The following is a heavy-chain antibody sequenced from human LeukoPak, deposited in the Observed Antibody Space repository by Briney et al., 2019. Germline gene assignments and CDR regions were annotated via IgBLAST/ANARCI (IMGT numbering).Heavy chain of an antibody. Sequence: GGSLRLSCAASGFSLSIYWMTWVRQAPGKGLEWISYINTISATLHYADSVKGRATISRDNANNSLFLQMDSLRAEDTAVYYCARVDRGKYPSYAFDVWGQGTSVIVSS. CDR2: INTISATL. CDR3: ARVDRGKYPSYAFDV. CDR1: GFSLSIYW. J-gene: IGHJ3*01. V-gene: IGHV3-48*01. D-gene: IGHD2-2*01.